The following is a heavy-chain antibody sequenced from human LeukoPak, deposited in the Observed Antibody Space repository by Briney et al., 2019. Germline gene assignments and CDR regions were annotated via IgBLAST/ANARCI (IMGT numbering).Heavy chain of an antibody. J-gene: IGHJ3*02. V-gene: IGHV5-51*01. CDR3: ARRVGAYSSSWYKMNAFDI. Sequence: GESLQISCQGSGYSFPSYWIGWVRQMPGKGLEWMGIIYPGDSDTRYSPSFQGQVTISADKSISTAYLQWSGLKASDTAMYYCARRVGAYSSSWYKMNAFDIWGQGTMVTVSS. CDR1: GYSFPSYW. CDR2: IYPGDSDT. D-gene: IGHD6-13*01.